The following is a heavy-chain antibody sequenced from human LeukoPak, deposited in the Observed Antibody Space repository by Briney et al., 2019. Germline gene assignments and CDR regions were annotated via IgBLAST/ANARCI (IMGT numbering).Heavy chain of an antibody. CDR2: VSPPGGGT. J-gene: IGHJ5*01. V-gene: IGHV3-21*01. Sequence: GSLRLSCAASGFTFSNHGMNWVRQAPGNGLEWLSGVSPPGGGTYYADSVKGRFTISRDNAKNSLYLQMSSLRVEDTAVYYCTRDPRHFDSCGQGTLVTVPS. D-gene: IGHD6-6*01. CDR1: GFTFSNHG. CDR3: TRDPRHFDS.